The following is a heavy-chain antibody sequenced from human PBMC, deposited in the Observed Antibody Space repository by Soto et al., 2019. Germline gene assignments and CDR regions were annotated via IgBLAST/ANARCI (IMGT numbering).Heavy chain of an antibody. V-gene: IGHV1-69*02. Sequence: QVQLVQSGAEVKRPGSSVKVSCKASGDTFTFYSINWVRQAPGLALEWMGRINPILSMSNYAQRFQGRVTRTADKSTSTAYMELSSLRSEDTAIYYCASSYGSGYRAFDYWGQGALVTVSS. CDR1: GDTFTFYS. CDR2: INPILSMS. J-gene: IGHJ4*02. D-gene: IGHD3-10*01. CDR3: ASSYGSGYRAFDY.